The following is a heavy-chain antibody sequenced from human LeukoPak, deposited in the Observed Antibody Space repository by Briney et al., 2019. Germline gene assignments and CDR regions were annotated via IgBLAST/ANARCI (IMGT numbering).Heavy chain of an antibody. Sequence: PSETLSLTCTVSGGSISSYYWSWIRQPPGKGLEWIGYIYYSGSTNYNPSLKSRVTISVDTSKNQFSLKLSSVTAADTAVYYCARGRNYDILTVGFDYWGQGTLVTVSS. CDR3: ARGRNYDILTVGFDY. V-gene: IGHV4-59*12. CDR1: GGSISSYY. D-gene: IGHD3-9*01. J-gene: IGHJ4*02. CDR2: IYYSGST.